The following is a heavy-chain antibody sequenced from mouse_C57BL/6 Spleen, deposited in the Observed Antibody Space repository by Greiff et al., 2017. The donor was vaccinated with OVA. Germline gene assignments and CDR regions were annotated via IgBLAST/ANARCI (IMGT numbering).Heavy chain of an antibody. D-gene: IGHD1-1*01. J-gene: IGHJ3*01. Sequence: QVQLKQSGAELVRPGASVTLSCKASGYTFTDYEMHWVKQTPVHGLEWIGAIDPETGGTAYNQKFKGKAILTADKSSSTAYMELRSLTSEDSAVYSCTRFDYGSSYGFAYWGPGTLVTVSA. CDR1: GYTFTDYE. V-gene: IGHV1-15*01. CDR2: IDPETGGT. CDR3: TRFDYGSSYGFAY.